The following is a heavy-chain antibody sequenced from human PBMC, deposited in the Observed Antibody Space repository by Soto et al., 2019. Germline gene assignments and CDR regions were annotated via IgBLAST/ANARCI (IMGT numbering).Heavy chain of an antibody. Sequence: AASVKVSCKASAYTFTSYGIGWVRQAPGQGLEWMGWISAYNGNTNYAQKLQGRVTMTTDTSTSTAYMELRSLRSDDTAVYYCARPRSGYYYDSSGYYLGYWGQGTLVTVSS. CDR1: AYTFTSYG. J-gene: IGHJ4*02. D-gene: IGHD3-22*01. CDR2: ISAYNGNT. V-gene: IGHV1-18*01. CDR3: ARPRSGYYYDSSGYYLGY.